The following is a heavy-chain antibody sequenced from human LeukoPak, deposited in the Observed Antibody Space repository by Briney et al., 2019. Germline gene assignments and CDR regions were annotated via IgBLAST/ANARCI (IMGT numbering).Heavy chain of an antibody. CDR2: ISPTGDAT. CDR3: ASGSAHGVQRGSPAAPFDY. V-gene: IGHV3-64*02. D-gene: IGHD2-2*01. J-gene: IGHJ4*02. Sequence: PGGSLRLSCSASGFTFSNHVMHWVRQAPGKGLEYVSFISPTGDATTHADSVKGRFTISRDNSKNTLYLQMGSLRAEDMAVYYCASGSAHGVQRGSPAAPFDYWGQGTLVTVSS. CDR1: GFTFSNHV.